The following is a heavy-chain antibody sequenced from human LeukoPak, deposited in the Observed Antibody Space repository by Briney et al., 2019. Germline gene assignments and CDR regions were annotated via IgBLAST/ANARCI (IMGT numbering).Heavy chain of an antibody. V-gene: IGHV3-48*02. CDR2: ISSSSSTI. CDR3: ARASGSHFDY. J-gene: IGHJ4*02. CDR1: GFTFSSYS. Sequence: GSLRLSCAASGFTFSSYSMNWVRQAPGKGLEYISYISSSSSTIYYADSVKGRFTISRDNAKNSPYLQMNSLRDEDTAVYYCARASGSHFDYWGQGTLDTVSS. D-gene: IGHD5-12*01.